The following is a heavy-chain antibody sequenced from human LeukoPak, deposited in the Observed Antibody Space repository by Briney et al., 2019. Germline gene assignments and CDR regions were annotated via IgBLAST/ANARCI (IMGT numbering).Heavy chain of an antibody. J-gene: IGHJ4*02. CDR3: ARRVAAAGTVNDDS. Sequence: GGSLRLSCAASGFTFSSYSMNWVRQAPGKGLEWVSSISSSSSYIYYADSVKGRFTISRDNAKNSLYLQMNSLRAEDTAVYYCARRVAAAGTVNDDSWGQGTLVTVSS. CDR2: ISSSSSYI. V-gene: IGHV3-21*01. D-gene: IGHD6-13*01. CDR1: GFTFSSYS.